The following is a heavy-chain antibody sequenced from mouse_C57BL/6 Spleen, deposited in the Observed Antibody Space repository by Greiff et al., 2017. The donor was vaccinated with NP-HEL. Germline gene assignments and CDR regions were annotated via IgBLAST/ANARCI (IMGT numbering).Heavy chain of an antibody. D-gene: IGHD2-4*01. CDR3: ARLRYYDYDRAWFAY. CDR2: ISNGGGST. V-gene: IGHV5-12*01. J-gene: IGHJ3*01. CDR1: GFTFSDYY. Sequence: EVKLVESGGGLVQPGGSLKLSCAASGFTFSDYYMYWVRQTPEKRLEWVAYISNGGGSTYYPDTVKGRFTISRDNAKNTLYLQMSRLKSEDTAMYYCARLRYYDYDRAWFAYWGQGTLVTVSA.